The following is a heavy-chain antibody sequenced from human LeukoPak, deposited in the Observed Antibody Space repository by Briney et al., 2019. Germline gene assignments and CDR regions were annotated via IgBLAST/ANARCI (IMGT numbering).Heavy chain of an antibody. CDR2: IIPIFGTA. Sequence: SVKVSCKASGGTFSSYAISWVRQAPGQGLEWMGGIIPIFGTANYAQKFQGRVTITADESTNTAYMELSSLRSEDTAVYYCARSFGGGYSGYDLGFEYWGQGTLVTVSS. V-gene: IGHV1-69*13. CDR3: ARSFGGGYSGYDLGFEY. J-gene: IGHJ4*02. D-gene: IGHD5-12*01. CDR1: GGTFSSYA.